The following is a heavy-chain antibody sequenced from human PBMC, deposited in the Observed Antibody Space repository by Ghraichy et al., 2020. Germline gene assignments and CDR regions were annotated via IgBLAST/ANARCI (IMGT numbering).Heavy chain of an antibody. V-gene: IGHV3-23*01. CDR2: ITGAGVTT. D-gene: IGHD4-17*01. Sequence: GGSLRLSCAASGFTFSTYAVTWVRQAPGKGLEWVASITGAGVTTYYADSVRGRFTISRDNSKNTLYLQMNSLRAEDTALYYCSRDPNGDYLGAFHFWGQGTLVTVSS. CDR1: GFTFSTYA. J-gene: IGHJ3*01. CDR3: SRDPNGDYLGAFHF.